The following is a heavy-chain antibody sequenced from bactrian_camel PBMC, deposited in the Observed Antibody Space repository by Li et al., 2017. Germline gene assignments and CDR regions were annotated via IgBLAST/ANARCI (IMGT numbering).Heavy chain of an antibody. CDR1: GRTYKDYC. CDR2: VHVGGINT. V-gene: IGHV3S31*01. J-gene: IGHJ6*01. D-gene: IGHD6*01. CDR3: AAGYGRGCLSFGY. Sequence: QLVESGGGSVQPGGSLRVSCEVSGRTYKDYCMAWFRQAPGKEREGVAVVHVGGINTYYADSVKGRFTISKDIAKNTLYLQMNSLKPEDTAMYYCAAGYGRGCLSFGYWGQGTQVTVS.